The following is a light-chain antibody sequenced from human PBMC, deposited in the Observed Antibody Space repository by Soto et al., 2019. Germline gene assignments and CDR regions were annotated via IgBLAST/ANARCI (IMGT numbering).Light chain of an antibody. J-gene: IGLJ3*02. Sequence: QSALTQPASVSGSPGQSITISCTGTSSDVGAYDYVPWYQQHPGKAPKFMLYEVSNRPSGLSNRFSVSKSGNTASLTISGLQAEDEADYYCSSYTTSNTWVFGGGTKLTVL. CDR1: SSDVGAYDY. CDR3: SSYTTSNTWV. V-gene: IGLV2-14*01. CDR2: EVS.